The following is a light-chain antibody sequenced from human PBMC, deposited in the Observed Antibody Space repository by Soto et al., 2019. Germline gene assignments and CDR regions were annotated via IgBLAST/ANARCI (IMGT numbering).Light chain of an antibody. CDR3: QQYNNWPRK. Sequence: EIVLTQSPGTLSLSPGQGATLSCMASQSLSSIYLAWYQQKPGQAPRLLIYGTSTRATGIPARFSGSGSGTDFTLTISSLQFEDFAVYYCQQYNNWPRKFGQGTKVDIK. J-gene: IGKJ1*01. CDR1: QSLSSIY. CDR2: GTS. V-gene: IGKV3-15*01.